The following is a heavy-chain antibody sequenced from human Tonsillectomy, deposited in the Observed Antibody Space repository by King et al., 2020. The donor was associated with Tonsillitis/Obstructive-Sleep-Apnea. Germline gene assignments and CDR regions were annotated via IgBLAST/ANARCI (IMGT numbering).Heavy chain of an antibody. V-gene: IGHV4-59*01. J-gene: IGHJ5*02. D-gene: IGHD3-10*01. CDR3: KRMGASGSYYLNNWYDP. CDR2: ISYSGST. CDR1: GGSISSYF. Sequence: QLQESGPGLVKPSETLSLTCTVSGGSISSYFWTWIRQPPGKGLEWIGYISYSGSTNYNPSLKSRVTISVDPSKKQVSLKLRSVTAADTAVYYCKRMGASGSYYLNNWYDPWGQGTLVTVSS.